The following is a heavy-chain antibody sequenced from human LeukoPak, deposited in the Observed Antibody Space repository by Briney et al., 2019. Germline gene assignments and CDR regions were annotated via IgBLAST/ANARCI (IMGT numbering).Heavy chain of an antibody. CDR3: ARAAYYYDSSGYYFFDY. J-gene: IGHJ4*02. D-gene: IGHD3-22*01. CDR1: GYTFTSYG. CDR2: ISAYNGNT. Sequence: GASVKVSCKASGYTFTSYGISWVRQAPGQGLEWMGWISAYNGNTNYAQKLQGRVTMTTDTSTSTAYMELRSLRSDDTAVYYCARAAYYYDSSGYYFFDYWGQGTLVTVSP. V-gene: IGHV1-18*01.